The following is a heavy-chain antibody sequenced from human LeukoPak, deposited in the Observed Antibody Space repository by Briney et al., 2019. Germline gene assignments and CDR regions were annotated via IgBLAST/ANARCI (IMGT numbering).Heavy chain of an antibody. V-gene: IGHV6-1*01. CDR1: GDSVSSNSAA. Sequence: SQTLSLTCAISGDSVSSNSAAWNWIRQSPSRGLEWLGRTDYRSKWYNDYAVSVKSRITINPDTSKIQFSLQLTSVTPEDTAVYYCARSTPGIAVAGEFDYWGQGTLVTVSS. D-gene: IGHD6-19*01. CDR2: TDYRSKWYN. J-gene: IGHJ4*02. CDR3: ARSTPGIAVAGEFDY.